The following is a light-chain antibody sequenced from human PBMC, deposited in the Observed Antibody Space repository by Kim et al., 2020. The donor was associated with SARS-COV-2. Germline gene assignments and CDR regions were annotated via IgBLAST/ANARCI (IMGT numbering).Light chain of an antibody. J-gene: IGKJ2*01. CDR2: ATS. V-gene: IGKV3-20*01. Sequence: LPPGKRATLSCRASHGISSSYLGWYQQTPGQAPRLLIFATSNRATGIPDRFSGSGSGTEFTLTINSLEPEDFAVYYCQQYGSSPVTFGQGTKLEI. CDR3: QQYGSSPVT. CDR1: HGISSSY.